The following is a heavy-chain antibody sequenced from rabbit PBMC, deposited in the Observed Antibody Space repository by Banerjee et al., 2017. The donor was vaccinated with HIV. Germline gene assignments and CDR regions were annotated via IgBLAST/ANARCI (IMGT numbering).Heavy chain of an antibody. V-gene: IGHV1S45*01. Sequence: QEQLVESGGGLVQPGGSLTLTCTASGFSFSSSYWICWVRQAPGKGLEWIGCIYAGSSGNTYYASWVNGRFTISDHNAQNTLYLQLNSLTAADTATYFCARGGVIGTFNLWGPGTLVTVS. CDR2: IYAGSSGNT. CDR1: GFSFSSSYW. J-gene: IGHJ4*01. D-gene: IGHD1-1*01. CDR3: ARGGVIGTFNL.